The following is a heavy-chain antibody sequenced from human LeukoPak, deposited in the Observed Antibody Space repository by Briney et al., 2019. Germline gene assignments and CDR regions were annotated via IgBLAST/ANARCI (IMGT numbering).Heavy chain of an antibody. V-gene: IGHV3-30*02. CDR3: ARVADDSSGWYGGGGDY. D-gene: IGHD6-19*01. CDR2: IRFDGSNK. Sequence: GGSLRLSCAASGFTFSSYGMHWVRQAPGKGLEWVAFIRFDGSNKYYADSVKGRFTISRDNSKNALYLQMNSLRAEDTAVYYCARVADDSSGWYGGGGDYWGQGTLVTVPS. CDR1: GFTFSSYG. J-gene: IGHJ4*02.